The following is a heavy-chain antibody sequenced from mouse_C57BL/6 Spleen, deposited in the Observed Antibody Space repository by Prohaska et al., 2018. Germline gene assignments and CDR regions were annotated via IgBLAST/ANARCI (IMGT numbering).Heavy chain of an antibody. CDR3: ASYGNFAY. V-gene: IGHV1-39*01. CDR1: DYN. J-gene: IGHJ3*01. Sequence: DYNMNWVKQSNGKSLEWIGVINPNYGTTSYNQKFKGKATLTVDQSSSTAYMQLNSLTSEDSAVYYCASYGNFAYWGQGTLVTVSA. D-gene: IGHD2-1*01. CDR2: INPNYGTT.